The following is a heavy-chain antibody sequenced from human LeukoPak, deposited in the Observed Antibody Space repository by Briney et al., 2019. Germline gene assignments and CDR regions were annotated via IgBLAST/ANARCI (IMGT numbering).Heavy chain of an antibody. J-gene: IGHJ5*02. Sequence: SETLSLTCTVSGGSISSYYWSWIRQPPGKGLEWIGYIYYSGSTNYNPSLKSRVTISVDTSKNQFSLRLSSVTAADTAVYYCARVTIAAAGTFWFDPWGQGTLVTVSS. CDR1: GGSISSYY. CDR3: ARVTIAAAGTFWFDP. V-gene: IGHV4-59*01. D-gene: IGHD6-13*01. CDR2: IYYSGST.